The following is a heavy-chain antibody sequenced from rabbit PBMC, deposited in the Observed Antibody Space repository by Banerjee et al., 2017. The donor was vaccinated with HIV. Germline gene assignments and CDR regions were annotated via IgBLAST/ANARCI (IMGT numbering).Heavy chain of an antibody. Sequence: QSLEESGGDLVKPGASLTLTCTASGFSFSSTYYMCWVRQAPGKGLEWIGCIYTGSGSTWYASWAKGRFTISKTSSTTVTLQMTSLTAADTATYFCARSPYYSSGWGIYYFSLWGPGTLVTVS. V-gene: IGHV1S40*01. CDR1: GFSFSSTYY. CDR3: ARSPYYSSGWGIYYFSL. CDR2: IYTGSGST. D-gene: IGHD4-1*01. J-gene: IGHJ4*01.